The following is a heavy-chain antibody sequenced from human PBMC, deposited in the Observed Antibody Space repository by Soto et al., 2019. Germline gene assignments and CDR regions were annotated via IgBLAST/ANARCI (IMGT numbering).Heavy chain of an antibody. CDR1: DGSVSSGNYY. J-gene: IGHJ4*02. CDR3: ARDSLALFDS. Sequence: QAQLQESGPGLVKPSETLSLTCTVSDGSVSSGNYYWTWIRQPPGKGLEWIGYIYSSGTTLYNHSLKSRVSISVDRSMNQFSLKLSSVTAADTAVYYCARDSLALFDSWGQGTVVTVSS. D-gene: IGHD5-12*01. V-gene: IGHV4-61*01. CDR2: IYSSGTT.